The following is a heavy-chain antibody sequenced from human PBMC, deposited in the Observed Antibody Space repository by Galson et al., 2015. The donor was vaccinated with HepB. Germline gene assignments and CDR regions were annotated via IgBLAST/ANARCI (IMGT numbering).Heavy chain of an antibody. CDR1: GFAFSTYS. Sequence: SLRLSCAASGFAFSTYSMNWVRQAPGKGLEWVSYINISSSTIYYAGSVKGRFTVSRDDAKNSLYLQMNSLRVEDTAVYYCARDLDWAFDYWGQGTLVTVSS. CDR2: INISSSTI. D-gene: IGHD3-9*01. J-gene: IGHJ4*02. V-gene: IGHV3-48*01. CDR3: ARDLDWAFDY.